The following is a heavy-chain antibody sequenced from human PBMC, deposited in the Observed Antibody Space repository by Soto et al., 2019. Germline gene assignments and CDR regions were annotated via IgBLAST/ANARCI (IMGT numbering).Heavy chain of an antibody. J-gene: IGHJ6*02. CDR3: ASGYCSSTSCYSLSAYYYYGMDV. CDR1: GDTFRSYA. V-gene: IGHV1-69*06. CDR2: IIPIFGTA. Sequence: GASLKVYCKASGDTFRSYAISWVRKDPGRGLEWMGGIIPIFGTANYAQKFQGRVTITADKSTSTAYMELSSLRSEDTAVYYCASGYCSSTSCYSLSAYYYYGMDVWGQGTTVTVSS. D-gene: IGHD2-2*01.